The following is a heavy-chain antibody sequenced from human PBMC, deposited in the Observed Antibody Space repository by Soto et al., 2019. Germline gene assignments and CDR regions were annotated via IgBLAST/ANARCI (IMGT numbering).Heavy chain of an antibody. J-gene: IGHJ6*02. CDR2: ISSSSSYT. CDR3: ARDLYGAYGMDV. V-gene: IGHV3-11*06. D-gene: IGHD3-10*01. CDR1: GFTFSDYY. Sequence: PGGSLRLSCAASGFTFSDYYMSWIRQAPGKGLEWVSYISSSSSYTNYADSVKGRFTISRDNAKNSLYLQMNSLRAEDTAVYYCARDLYGAYGMDVWGQGTTVTVSS.